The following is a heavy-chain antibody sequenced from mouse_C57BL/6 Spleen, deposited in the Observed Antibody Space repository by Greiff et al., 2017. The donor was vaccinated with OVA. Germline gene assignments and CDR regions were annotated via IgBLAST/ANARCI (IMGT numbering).Heavy chain of an antibody. CDR1: GYTFTSYW. CDR3: TRVNYYGSSLYY. CDR2: IYPGNSDT. D-gene: IGHD1-1*01. J-gene: IGHJ2*01. Sequence: EVKLQESGTVLARPGASVKMSCKTSGYTFTSYWMHWVKQRPGQGPEWIGAIYPGNSDTSYNQKFKGKATLTAVPSASTAYIELSSLTNEDSAVYYCTRVNYYGSSLYYWGQGTTRTVSS. V-gene: IGHV1-5*01.